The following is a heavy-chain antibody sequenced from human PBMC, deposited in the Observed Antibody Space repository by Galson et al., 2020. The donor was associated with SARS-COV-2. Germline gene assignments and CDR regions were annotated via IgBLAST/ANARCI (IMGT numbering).Heavy chain of an antibody. J-gene: IGHJ4*02. CDR1: GGSISSYY. CDR3: ARGYSYRRGIVVGNYFDS. D-gene: IGHD5-18*01. Sequence: SETLSLTCTVSGGSISSYYWSWIRQPPGKGLECIGYIYYSGSTNYNPSLKSRVTISLDTSKNQFSLKLSSVTAADTAVYYCARGYSYRRGIVVGNYFDSWGQGTLVTVSS. V-gene: IGHV4-59*01. CDR2: IYYSGST.